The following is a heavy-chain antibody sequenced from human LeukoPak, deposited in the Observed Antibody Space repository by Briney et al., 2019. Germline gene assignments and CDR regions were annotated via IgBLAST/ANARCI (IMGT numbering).Heavy chain of an antibody. Sequence: SETLSLTCAVSGGSISSGGYSWSWIRQPPGKGLEWIGYIYHSGSTYYNPSLKSRVTISVDRSKNQFSLKLSSVTAADTAVYYCARGQARRITMRPDAFDIWGQGTMVTVSS. D-gene: IGHD3-22*01. CDR2: IYHSGST. J-gene: IGHJ3*02. V-gene: IGHV4-30-2*01. CDR1: GGSISSGGYS. CDR3: ARGQARRITMRPDAFDI.